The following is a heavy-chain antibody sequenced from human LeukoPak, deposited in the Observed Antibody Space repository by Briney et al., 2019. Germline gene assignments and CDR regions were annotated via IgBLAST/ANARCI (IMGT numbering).Heavy chain of an antibody. V-gene: IGHV3-30*02. D-gene: IGHD2/OR15-2a*01. CDR1: GFTFSSFG. CDR3: AKDRPTYYADS. Sequence: AGGSLRLSCAASGFTFSSFGMHGVRQAPGKGLEWVSFINYNGRDKYYADSVKGRFTISRDSSKNTLSLQMNSLRAEDTAVYFCAKDRPTYYADSWGQGTLVTVSS. J-gene: IGHJ4*02. CDR2: INYNGRDK.